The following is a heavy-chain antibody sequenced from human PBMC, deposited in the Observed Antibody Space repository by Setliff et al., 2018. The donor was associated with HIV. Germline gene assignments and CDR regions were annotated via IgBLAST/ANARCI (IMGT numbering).Heavy chain of an antibody. CDR1: GLTFSTYS. Sequence: GGSLRLSCAGSGLTFSTYSMSWVRQAPGKGLEWVSAISSNRGSTYYADSVKGRFTISRDNSKNTLYLQMSSLRAEDTAVYYCVKARVDGDYYYYYYMDVWGKGTTVT. D-gene: IGHD4-17*01. J-gene: IGHJ6*03. V-gene: IGHV3-64D*09. CDR2: ISSNRGST. CDR3: VKARVDGDYYYYYYMDV.